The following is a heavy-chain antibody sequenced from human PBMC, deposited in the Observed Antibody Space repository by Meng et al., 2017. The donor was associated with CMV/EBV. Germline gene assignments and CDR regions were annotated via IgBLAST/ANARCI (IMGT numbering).Heavy chain of an antibody. Sequence: GESLKISCAASGFTFSSYDMHWVRQATGKGLEWVSAIGTAGDTYYPGFVKGRFTISRENAKNSLYLQINSLRAGDTAVYYCARSNWNYFDYWGQGTLVTVSS. J-gene: IGHJ4*02. CDR1: GFTFSSYD. V-gene: IGHV3-13*01. CDR2: IGTAGDT. CDR3: ARSNWNYFDY. D-gene: IGHD1-20*01.